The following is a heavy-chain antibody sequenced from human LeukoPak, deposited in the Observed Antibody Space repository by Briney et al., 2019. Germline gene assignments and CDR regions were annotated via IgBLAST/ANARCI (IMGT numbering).Heavy chain of an antibody. D-gene: IGHD3-22*01. CDR1: GYTFTCYY. V-gene: IGHV1-2*06. Sequence: ASVTVSCKSSGYTFTCYYMHWVRPPPGQGLEWMGRINTNSGSTNYAQKFQGRVTMTRDTSISTAYKELSRLRSDDTAVYYCATDAYYYDSSGYSTSVHYFDYWGQGTLVTVSS. CDR3: ATDAYYYDSSGYSTSVHYFDY. CDR2: INTNSGST. J-gene: IGHJ4*02.